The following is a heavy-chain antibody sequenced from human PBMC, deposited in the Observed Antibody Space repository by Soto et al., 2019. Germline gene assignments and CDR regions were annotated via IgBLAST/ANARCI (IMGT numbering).Heavy chain of an antibody. V-gene: IGHV1-69*13. D-gene: IGHD3-3*01. CDR1: GGTFSSYA. CDR2: IIPIFGTA. Sequence: SVKVSCKASGGTFSSYAISWVRQAPGQGLEWMGGIIPIFGTANYAQKFQGRVTITADESTSKAYMELSSLRSEDTAVYYCARDHPNLDPIRFLDVWGQGTTVTVSS. J-gene: IGHJ6*02. CDR3: ARDHPNLDPIRFLDV.